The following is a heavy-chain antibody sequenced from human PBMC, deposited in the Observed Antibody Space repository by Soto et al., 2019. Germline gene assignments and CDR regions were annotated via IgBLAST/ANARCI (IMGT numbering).Heavy chain of an antibody. V-gene: IGHV3-23*01. D-gene: IGHD2-2*02. J-gene: IGHJ5*02. CDR3: AKDGAVVVVPAAIWSWFDP. Sequence: GGSLRLSCAASGFTFSSYAMSWVRQAPGKGLEWVSAISGSGGSTHYADSVKGRFTISRDNSKNTLYLQMNSLRAEDTAVYYCAKDGAVVVVPAAIWSWFDPWGQGTLVTVSS. CDR2: ISGSGGST. CDR1: GFTFSSYA.